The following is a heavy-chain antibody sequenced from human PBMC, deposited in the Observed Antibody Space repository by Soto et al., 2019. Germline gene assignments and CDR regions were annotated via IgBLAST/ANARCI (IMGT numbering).Heavy chain of an antibody. CDR2: INLNTGVT. D-gene: IGHD6-19*01. J-gene: IGHJ4*02. Sequence: GSVKVCYKAYGYLFTDYYIHLVRQAPGQGLEWMGWINLNTGVTNYAQKFQGRVTMTRDTSISTVYMEVSSLTSDDTAVYYCGRGAPVARKPLGLDYWGQGTMFTVSS. CDR1: GYLFTDYY. CDR3: GRGAPVARKPLGLDY. V-gene: IGHV1-2*02.